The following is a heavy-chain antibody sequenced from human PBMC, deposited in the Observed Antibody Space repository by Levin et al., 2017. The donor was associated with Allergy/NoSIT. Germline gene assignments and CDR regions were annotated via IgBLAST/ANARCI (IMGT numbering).Heavy chain of an antibody. V-gene: IGHV3-48*02. CDR2: ISSSSSTI. D-gene: IGHD6-13*01. J-gene: IGHJ4*02. CDR3: ARDPEAFSSSWYGEFDY. CDR1: GFTFSSYS. Sequence: GGSLRLSCAASGFTFSSYSMNWVRQAPGKGLEWVSYISSSSSTIYYADSVKGRFTISRDNAKNSLYLQMNSLRDEDTAVYYCARDPEAFSSSWYGEFDYWGQGTLVTVSS.